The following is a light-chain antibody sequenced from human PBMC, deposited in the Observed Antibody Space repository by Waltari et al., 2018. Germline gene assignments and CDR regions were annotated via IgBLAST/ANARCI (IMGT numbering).Light chain of an antibody. V-gene: IGLV4-69*01. CDR3: QTGGHGTWV. J-gene: IGLJ3*02. CDR1: SGYSSHV. CDR2: VNSDGSN. Sequence: LVLTQSPSASASLGASVKLTCTLSSGYSSHVIAWPLQQPGKGPRYLMKVNSDGSNRKGDDIPDRFSASKSGTECQLTISSLQAEDEADYFCQTGGHGTWVFGGGTKLTVL.